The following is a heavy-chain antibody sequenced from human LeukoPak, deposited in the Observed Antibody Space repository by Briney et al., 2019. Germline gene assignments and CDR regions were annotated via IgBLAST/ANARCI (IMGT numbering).Heavy chain of an antibody. CDR3: ARSDYYDSRGYYYGY. J-gene: IGHJ4*02. CDR1: GFSFSNYW. Sequence: GGSLRLSCAASGFSFSNYWMHWARQAPGEGLVWISRINVEGTTSTYADSVKGRFTISRDNAKNTLYLQMNSLRAEDTAVYYCARSDYYDSRGYYYGYWGQGTLVTVSS. D-gene: IGHD3-22*01. CDR2: INVEGTTS. V-gene: IGHV3-74*01.